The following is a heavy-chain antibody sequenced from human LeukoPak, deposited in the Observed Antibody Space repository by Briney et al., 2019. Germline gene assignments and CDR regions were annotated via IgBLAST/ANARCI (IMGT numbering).Heavy chain of an antibody. CDR2: ISSSGSTI. J-gene: IGHJ4*02. Sequence: PGGSLRLSCAASGFTFSTYEMNWVRQAPGKGLEWVSYISSSGSTIYYADSANGRFTISRDNAKNSLYLQVNSLRAEDTAVYYCARGFAPHDFWGQGTLVTVSS. CDR3: ARGFAPHDF. V-gene: IGHV3-48*03. CDR1: GFTFSTYE.